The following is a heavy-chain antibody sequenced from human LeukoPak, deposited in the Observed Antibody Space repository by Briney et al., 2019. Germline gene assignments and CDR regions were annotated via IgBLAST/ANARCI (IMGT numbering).Heavy chain of an antibody. D-gene: IGHD4-23*01. V-gene: IGHV4-59*08. CDR3: ARHRLGWELPPDY. CDR2: VYYSGST. CDR1: GGSISSYY. Sequence: SETLSLTCTVSGGSISSYYWSWIRQPPGKGLEWIGYVYYSGSTNYNPSLKSRVTISVDTSKNQFSLKLSSVTAADTAVYYCARHRLGWELPPDYWGQGTLVTVSS. J-gene: IGHJ4*02.